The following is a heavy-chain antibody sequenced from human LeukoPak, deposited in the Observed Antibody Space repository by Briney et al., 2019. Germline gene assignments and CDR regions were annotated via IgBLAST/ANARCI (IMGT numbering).Heavy chain of an antibody. Sequence: VASVKVSCKISGYTFTGYFVHWVRQAPGLGLEWMGWINPSTGGTNYAQMFQGRVTMTRDTSISTAYMELSSLISDDTAVYYCARDQSFYDAGDQRFDYWGQGTLVTVSS. J-gene: IGHJ4*02. D-gene: IGHD2/OR15-2a*01. CDR3: ARDQSFYDAGDQRFDY. CDR1: GYTFTGYF. V-gene: IGHV1-2*02. CDR2: INPSTGGT.